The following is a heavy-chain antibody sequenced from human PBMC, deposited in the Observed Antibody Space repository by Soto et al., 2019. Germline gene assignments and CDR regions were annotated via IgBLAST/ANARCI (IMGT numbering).Heavy chain of an antibody. Sequence: QVQLVQSGTEVKKPGASVNVSCKASGYTFTTHYMHWVRQAPGQGLEWMVIINPSGGRTTYALKFQGRVTMTSDTSTNTVYVELTSLRSEDTAIYFCARAGENYGSGTFSPPLRYYFNSWGQGTLVTVSS. CDR1: GYTFTTHY. CDR3: ARAGENYGSGTFSPPLRYYFNS. D-gene: IGHD3-10*01. CDR2: INPSGGRT. J-gene: IGHJ4*02. V-gene: IGHV1-46*01.